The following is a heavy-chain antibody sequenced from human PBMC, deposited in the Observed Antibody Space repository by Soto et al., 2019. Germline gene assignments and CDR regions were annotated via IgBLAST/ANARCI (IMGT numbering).Heavy chain of an antibody. CDR3: ASMTAVTAIPFDY. CDR1: GGSISSYY. J-gene: IGHJ4*02. CDR2: IYYSGST. D-gene: IGHD2-21*02. V-gene: IGHV4-59*01. Sequence: SETLSLTCTVSGGSISSYYWSWIRQPPGKGLEWIGYIYYSGSTNYNPSLKSRVTISVDTSKNQFSLKLSSVTAADTAVYYCASMTAVTAIPFDYWGQGTLVTVSS.